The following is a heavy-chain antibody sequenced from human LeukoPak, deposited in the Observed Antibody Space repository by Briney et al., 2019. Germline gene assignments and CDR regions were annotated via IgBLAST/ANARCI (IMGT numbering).Heavy chain of an antibody. CDR1: GFTFSSYS. D-gene: IGHD2-21*02. Sequence: GGSLRLSCAASGFTFSSYSMNWVRQAPGKGLEWVSSISSSSSYIYYADSVKGRFTISRGNAKNSLYLQMNSLRAEDTAVYYCARDLQCGGDCHYDAFDIWGQGTMVTVSS. J-gene: IGHJ3*02. CDR3: ARDLQCGGDCHYDAFDI. CDR2: ISSSSSYI. V-gene: IGHV3-21*01.